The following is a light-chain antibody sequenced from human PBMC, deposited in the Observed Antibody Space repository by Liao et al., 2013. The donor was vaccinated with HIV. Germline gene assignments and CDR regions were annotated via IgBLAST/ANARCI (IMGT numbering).Light chain of an antibody. CDR1: ELGYKY. J-gene: IGLJ2*01. V-gene: IGLV3-1*01. CDR3: QAWDRGADVV. CDR2: QDT. Sequence: SDELTQPSSVSVSPGQTASITCSGDELGYKYASWYQQRPGQSPVLVIYQDTKRPSGIPERFSGSNSGNTATLTLSGTQPMDEADYFCQAWDRGADVVFGGGTKLTVL.